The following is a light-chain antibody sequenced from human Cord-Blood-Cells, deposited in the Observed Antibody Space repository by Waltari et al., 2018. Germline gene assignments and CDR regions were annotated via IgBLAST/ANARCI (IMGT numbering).Light chain of an antibody. CDR3: AAWDDSLNGVV. CDR1: SSNIGSNT. J-gene: IGLJ2*01. CDR2: RNN. Sequence: GQRVTISCSGSSSNIGSNTVNWYQQLPGTAPKLHIYRNNQRPSGVPDRFSGSKSGTSASLAISGLQAEDEADYYCAAWDDSLNGVVFGGGTKLTVL. V-gene: IGLV1-44*01.